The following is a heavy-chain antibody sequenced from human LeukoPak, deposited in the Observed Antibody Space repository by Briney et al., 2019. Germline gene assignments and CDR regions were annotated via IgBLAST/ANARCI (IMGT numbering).Heavy chain of an antibody. Sequence: SGGTLRLSCAASGFTFSGHGMNWVRQAPGKGLEWVSGITGSGATTYYADSVKGRFTISRDNSKNTLYLQMNSLRAEDTAVYYCARGGPAAGRFDYWGQGTLVTVSS. J-gene: IGHJ4*02. CDR3: ARGGPAAGRFDY. CDR1: GFTFSGHG. D-gene: IGHD6-13*01. CDR2: ITGSGATT. V-gene: IGHV3-23*01.